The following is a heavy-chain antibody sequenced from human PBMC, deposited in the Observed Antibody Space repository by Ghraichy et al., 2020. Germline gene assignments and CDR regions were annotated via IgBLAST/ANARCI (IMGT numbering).Heavy chain of an antibody. J-gene: IGHJ4*02. CDR1: GDSTSSGDYY. Sequence: SETLSLTCTVSGDSTSSGDYYWGWIRQLPGKGLDWIGHIYKSGRTYSNPSLKSRLTISIDASKNPFSLKLNSVTAADTAVYYCARAWTSSGYYTVGYGGQGTRVTVSS. D-gene: IGHD3-22*01. V-gene: IGHV4-30-4*08. CDR3: ARAWTSSGYYTVGY. CDR2: IYKSGRT.